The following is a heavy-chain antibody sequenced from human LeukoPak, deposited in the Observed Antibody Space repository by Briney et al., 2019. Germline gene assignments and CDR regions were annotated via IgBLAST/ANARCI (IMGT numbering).Heavy chain of an antibody. J-gene: IGHJ4*02. CDR1: GGSISSGGYS. V-gene: IGHV4-31*03. CDR2: IYYSGST. CDR3: ARVSRDNWNDGYYFDY. Sequence: PSETLSLTCTVSGGSISSGGYSWSWIRQHPGKGLEWIGYIYYSGSTYYNPSLKSRVTISVDTSKNQFSLKLSSVTAADTAVYYCARVSRDNWNDGYYFDYWGQGTLVTVSS. D-gene: IGHD1-20*01.